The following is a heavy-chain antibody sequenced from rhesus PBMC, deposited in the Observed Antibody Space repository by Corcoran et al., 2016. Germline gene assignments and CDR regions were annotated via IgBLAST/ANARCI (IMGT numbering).Heavy chain of an antibody. CDR3: ARRDISLQSFDY. D-gene: IGHD2-2*01. CDR2: NYDCNGKT. J-gene: IGHJ4*01. CDR1: GGSISGGYD. V-gene: IGHV4-76*01. Sequence: QVQLQESGPGLVKPSETLSLTCAISGGSISGGYDWSWIRQPPGKGLEWIGYNYDCNGKTNYNPSLNKRATISKDTSKNHFSLNLKSMTAADTAVYYWARRDISLQSFDYWGQGILVTVSS.